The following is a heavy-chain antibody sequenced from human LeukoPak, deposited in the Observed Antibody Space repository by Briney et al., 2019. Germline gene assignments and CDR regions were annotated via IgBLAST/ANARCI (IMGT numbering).Heavy chain of an antibody. CDR1: GYSFTSYW. CDR3: ARSAGVYISGWPTNHFDY. V-gene: IGHV5-51*01. CDR2: IYPGDSDT. Sequence: GESLKTSCKGSGYSFTSYWIGWVRQMPGKGLEWMGIIYPGDSDTRYGPSFQGQVTISADKSISTAYLQWSSLKASDTAMYYCARSAGVYISGWPTNHFDYWGQGTLVTVSS. J-gene: IGHJ4*02. D-gene: IGHD6-19*01.